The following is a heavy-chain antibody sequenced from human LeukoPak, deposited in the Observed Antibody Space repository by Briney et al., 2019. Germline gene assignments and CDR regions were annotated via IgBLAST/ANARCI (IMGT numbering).Heavy chain of an antibody. V-gene: IGHV3-20*04. D-gene: IGHD3-10*01. Sequence: GGSLRLSCAVSGITLSNYGMSWVRQAPGKGLEWVSGINWNGDDSGHADSVKGRFTTARDNAKNSLYLQMNNLRAEDTAFYFCARGWVGELADIWGQGTLVTVSS. CDR2: INWNGDDS. CDR3: ARGWVGELADI. J-gene: IGHJ3*02. CDR1: GITLSNYG.